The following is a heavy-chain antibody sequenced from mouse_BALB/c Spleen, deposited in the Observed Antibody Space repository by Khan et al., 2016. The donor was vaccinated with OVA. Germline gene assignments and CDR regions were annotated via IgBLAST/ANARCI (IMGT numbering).Heavy chain of an antibody. CDR1: GYSITSDYA. D-gene: IGHD3-3*01. CDR2: ITYSGST. V-gene: IGHV3-2*02. Sequence: EVQLQESGPGLVKPSQSLSLTCTVTGYSITSDYAWNWIRQFPGNKLEWMGYITYSGSTSYTPSLKSRFSITRDTSKNQFFLQLNSLTTEDTATYYCERGRAYWGQGTLVTVSA. J-gene: IGHJ3*01. CDR3: ERGRAY.